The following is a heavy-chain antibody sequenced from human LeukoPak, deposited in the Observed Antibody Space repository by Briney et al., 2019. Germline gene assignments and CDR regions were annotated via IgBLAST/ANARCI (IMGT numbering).Heavy chain of an antibody. CDR1: GFTFSSNG. V-gene: IGHV3-33*08. D-gene: IGHD1-14*01. CDR3: VRDTGYNKYGMDV. J-gene: IGHJ6*04. Sequence: GGSLRLSCAASGFTFSSNGMHWVRQAPGKGLEWVSVIWFDGSKTYYADSVKGRFTISRDTSQNTVFLQMNSLRAEDTAVYYCVRDTGYNKYGMDVWGKGTTVTVSS. CDR2: IWFDGSKT.